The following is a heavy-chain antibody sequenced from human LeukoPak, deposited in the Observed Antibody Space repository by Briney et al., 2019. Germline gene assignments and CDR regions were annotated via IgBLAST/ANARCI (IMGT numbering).Heavy chain of an antibody. CDR3: ARDLARFGELSLDY. D-gene: IGHD3-10*01. CDR1: GFTFSSYW. CDR2: INRDGSST. V-gene: IGHV3-74*01. J-gene: IGHJ4*02. Sequence: PGGSLRLSCAASGFTFSSYWMHWVRQAPAKGLVWVSRINRDGSSTSYADSVKGRFTISRDNAKNTLYLQMNSLRAEDTAVYYCARDLARFGELSLDYWGQGTLVTVSS.